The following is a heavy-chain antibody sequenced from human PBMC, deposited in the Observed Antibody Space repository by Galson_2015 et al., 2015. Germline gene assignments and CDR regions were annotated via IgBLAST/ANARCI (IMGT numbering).Heavy chain of an antibody. V-gene: IGHV3-23*01. D-gene: IGHD5-18*01. CDR2: ISGSGGST. J-gene: IGHJ4*02. Sequence: SLRLSCAASGFTFSSYAMSWVRQAPGKGLEWVSAISGSGGSTYYADSVKGRFTISRDNSKNTLYLQMNSLRAEDTAVYYCAKWRYSYGYHGVDFDYWGQGTLVTVSS. CDR3: AKWRYSYGYHGVDFDY. CDR1: GFTFSSYA.